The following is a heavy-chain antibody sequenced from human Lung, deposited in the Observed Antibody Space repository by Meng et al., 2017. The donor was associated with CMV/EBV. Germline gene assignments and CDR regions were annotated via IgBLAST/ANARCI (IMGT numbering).Heavy chain of an antibody. CDR2: IIPIFGTA. D-gene: IGHD3-16*01. Sequence: SCKASGGTFSSYAISWVRQAPGQGLGWMGGIIPIFGTANYAQKFQGRVTITTDESTSTAYMELSSLGSEDTAVYYCAGGPGELYCFDYWGQGTLVTVSS. CDR1: GGTFSSYA. J-gene: IGHJ4*02. CDR3: AGGPGELYCFDY. V-gene: IGHV1-69*05.